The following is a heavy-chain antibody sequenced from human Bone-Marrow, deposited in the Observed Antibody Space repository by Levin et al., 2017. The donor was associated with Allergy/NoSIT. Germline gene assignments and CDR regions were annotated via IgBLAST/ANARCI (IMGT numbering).Heavy chain of an antibody. V-gene: IGHV3-21*01. CDR1: GFTFSSYS. CDR2: ITSSGTYI. J-gene: IGHJ5*02. D-gene: IGHD5-12*01. CDR3: ARGLEYSGLP. Sequence: GVSLRLSCAASGFTFSSYSMNWVRQAPGKGLDWVSSITSSGTYIYYADSVKGRFTISRDNAKNSLFLQMNSLTAADTAVYYCARGLEYSGLPWGQGTLVTVSS.